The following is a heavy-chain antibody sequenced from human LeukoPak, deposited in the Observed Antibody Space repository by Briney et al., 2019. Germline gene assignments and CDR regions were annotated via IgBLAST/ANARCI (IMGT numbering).Heavy chain of an antibody. J-gene: IGHJ4*02. D-gene: IGHD6-13*01. CDR2: ISAYNGNR. CDR3: ARDGIADGSWSQFDF. V-gene: IGHV1-18*01. Sequence: GASVKVSCKASGYSFTSYGFSWVRQAPGQGLEWMVWISAYNGNRKYAQNFQGRVTMTTDSSTTTAHMELSSLRFDDTAVYFCARDGIADGSWSQFDFWGQGTLLTVSS. CDR1: GYSFTSYG.